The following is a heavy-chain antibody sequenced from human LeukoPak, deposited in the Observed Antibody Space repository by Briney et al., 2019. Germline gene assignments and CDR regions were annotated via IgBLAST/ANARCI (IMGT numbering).Heavy chain of an antibody. CDR3: ARASSRGRSDPTEAFHI. CDR2: INPSGGST. J-gene: IGHJ3*02. CDR1: GYTFTSYG. D-gene: IGHD3-10*01. V-gene: IGHV1-18*01. Sequence: ASVKVSCKASGYTFTSYGISWVRQAPGQGLEWMGIINPSGGSTSYAQKLQGRVTMTTDTSTSTAYMELRSLRSDDTAVYYCARASSRGRSDPTEAFHIWGQGTMVIVSS.